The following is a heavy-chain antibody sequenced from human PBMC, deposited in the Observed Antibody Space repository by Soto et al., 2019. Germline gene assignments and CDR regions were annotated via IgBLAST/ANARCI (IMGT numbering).Heavy chain of an antibody. J-gene: IGHJ4*02. CDR3: ARSGSSWNLREFDY. Sequence: ASVKVSCKASDYTFTSYSIIWVRQAPGQGPEWIGWISVYNGNTNYAQKFRGRVTMTTDISTTTAYMEMRSLRSDDTAVYYCARSGSSWNLREFDYWGQGTLVTVSS. V-gene: IGHV1-18*01. CDR1: DYTFTSYS. CDR2: ISVYNGNT. D-gene: IGHD6-13*01.